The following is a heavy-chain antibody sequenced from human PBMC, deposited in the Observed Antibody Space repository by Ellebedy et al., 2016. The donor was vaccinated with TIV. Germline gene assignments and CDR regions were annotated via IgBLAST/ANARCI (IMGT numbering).Heavy chain of an antibody. CDR2: IRYDGSNK. CDR1: GFTFSAYG. Sequence: GESLKISCAASGFTFSAYGMHWVRQAPGKGLEWVTYIRYDGSNKYYAYSVKGRFTISRDNSKNTLFLEMNSLRAEDTGIYYCTGLWFGDSPRDNSDYWGRGTLVTVSS. J-gene: IGHJ4*02. D-gene: IGHD3-10*01. CDR3: TGLWFGDSPRDNSDY. V-gene: IGHV3-30*02.